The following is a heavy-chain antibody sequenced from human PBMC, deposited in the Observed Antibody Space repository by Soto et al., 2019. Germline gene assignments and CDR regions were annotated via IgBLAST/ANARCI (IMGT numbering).Heavy chain of an antibody. CDR2: IWYDGSNK. CDR3: ARDYDSSGYPDY. V-gene: IGHV3-33*01. J-gene: IGHJ4*02. D-gene: IGHD3-22*01. CDR1: GFTFSSYG. Sequence: QVQLVESGGGVVQPGRSLRLSCAASGFTFSSYGMHWVRQAPGKGLEWVAVIWYDGSNKYYADSVKGGFTISRDNSKNTLYLQMNSLRAEDTAVYHCARDYDSSGYPDYWGQGTLVTVSS.